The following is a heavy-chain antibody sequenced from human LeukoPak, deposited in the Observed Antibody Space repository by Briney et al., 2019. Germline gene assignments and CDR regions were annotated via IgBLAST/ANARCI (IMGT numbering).Heavy chain of an antibody. D-gene: IGHD1-26*01. J-gene: IGHJ2*01. CDR3: ATEGEVGALGYFDL. Sequence: ASVKVSCKVSGYTLTELSMHWVRQAPGKGLEGMGGFDPEDGETIYAQKFQGRVTMTEDRSTDTAYMELSSLRSEDTAVYYCATEGEVGALGYFDLWGRGTLVTVSS. V-gene: IGHV1-24*01. CDR1: GYTLTELS. CDR2: FDPEDGET.